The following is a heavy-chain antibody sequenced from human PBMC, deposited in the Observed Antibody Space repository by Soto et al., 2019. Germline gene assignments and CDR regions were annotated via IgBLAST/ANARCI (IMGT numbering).Heavy chain of an antibody. D-gene: IGHD3-9*01. Sequence: GGSLRLSCAASGFTFSNYAMSWVRQAPGKGLEWVSAISGSGGSTYYADSVKGRFTISRDNSKNTLYLQMNSLRAEDTAVYYCAKDIGAWYYDILTGYYGLDYWCQGTLVTVSS. J-gene: IGHJ4*02. CDR3: AKDIGAWYYDILTGYYGLDY. V-gene: IGHV3-23*01. CDR1: GFTFSNYA. CDR2: ISGSGGST.